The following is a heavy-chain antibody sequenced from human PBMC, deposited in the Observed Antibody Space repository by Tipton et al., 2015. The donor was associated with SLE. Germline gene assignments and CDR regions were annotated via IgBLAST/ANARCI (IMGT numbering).Heavy chain of an antibody. V-gene: IGHV4-4*09. Sequence: TLSLTCTVSGGSISSYYWSWIRQPPGKGLEWIGYIYTSGSTNYNPSLKSRVTISVDTSKNQFSLKLSSVTAADTAVYYCAGAANGMDVWGQGTTVTVSS. CDR1: GGSISSYY. CDR2: IYTSGST. CDR3: AGAANGMDV. J-gene: IGHJ6*02. D-gene: IGHD6-25*01.